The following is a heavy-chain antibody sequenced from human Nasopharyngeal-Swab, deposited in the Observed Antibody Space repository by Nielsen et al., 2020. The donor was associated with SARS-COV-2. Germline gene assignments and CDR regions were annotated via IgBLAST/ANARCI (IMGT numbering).Heavy chain of an antibody. CDR1: GGSISSYY. CDR2: IYYSGST. Sequence: SETLSLTCTVSGGSISSYYWSWIRQPPGKGLEWIGYIYYSGSTNYNPSLKSRVTISVDTSKNQFSLKLSSVTAADTAVYYCASKDHAGYCSSTSCYTDYYYMDVWGKGTTVTASS. D-gene: IGHD2-2*02. J-gene: IGHJ6*03. V-gene: IGHV4-59*01. CDR3: ASKDHAGYCSSTSCYTDYYYMDV.